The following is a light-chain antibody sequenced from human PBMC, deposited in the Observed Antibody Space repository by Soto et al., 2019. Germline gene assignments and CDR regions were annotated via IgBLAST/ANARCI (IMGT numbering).Light chain of an antibody. CDR2: GAS. CDR1: QTISSSY. Sequence: EIVLTQSPGTLSLSPGERATLSCRASQTISSSYLAWYQQKPGQAPRLLMSGASSRATGIPDRFSGSGSGTDFTLTISRLEPEDFAVYYCQQYGSSPPTFGQGTKREIK. CDR3: QQYGSSPPT. V-gene: IGKV3-20*01. J-gene: IGKJ2*01.